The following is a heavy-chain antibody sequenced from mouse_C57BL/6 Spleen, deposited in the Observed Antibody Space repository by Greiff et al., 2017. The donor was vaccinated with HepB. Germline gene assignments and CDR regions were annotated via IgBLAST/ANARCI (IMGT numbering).Heavy chain of an antibody. V-gene: IGHV5-4*03. CDR3: ALIYYDYDIPFAY. CDR1: GFTFSSYA. Sequence: DVMLVESGGGLVKPGGSLKLSCAASGFTFSSYAMSWVRQTPEKRLEWVATISDGGSYTYYPDNVKGRFTISRDNAKNNLYLQMSHLKSEDTAMYYCALIYYDYDIPFAYWGQGTLVTVSA. CDR2: ISDGGSYT. J-gene: IGHJ3*01. D-gene: IGHD2-4*01.